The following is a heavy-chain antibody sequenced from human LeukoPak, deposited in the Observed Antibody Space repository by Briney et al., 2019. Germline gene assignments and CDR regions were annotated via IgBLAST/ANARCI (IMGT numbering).Heavy chain of an antibody. CDR3: AADLHYYGSGSFGPTLYYFDY. V-gene: IGHV1-58*01. J-gene: IGHJ4*02. CDR2: IVVGSGNT. CDR1: GFTFTSSA. Sequence: TSVKVSCKASGFTFTSSAVQWVRQARGQRLEWIGWIVVGSGNTNYVQKFQERVTITRDMSTSTAYMELSSLRSEDTAVYYCAADLHYYGSGSFGPTLYYFDYWGQGTLVTVSS. D-gene: IGHD3-10*01.